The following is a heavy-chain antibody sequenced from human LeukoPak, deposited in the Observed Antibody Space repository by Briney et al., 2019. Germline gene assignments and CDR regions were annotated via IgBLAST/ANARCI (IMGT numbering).Heavy chain of an antibody. Sequence: PGGSLRLSCAASGFPFSSYWMHWVRQAPGKGLLWVSRIYNDGSRTTYADSVKGRFTISRDNAKNSLYLQMNSLRAEDTAVYYCARGPRANHFNWFDPWGQGTLVTVSS. CDR1: GFPFSSYW. D-gene: IGHD1-26*01. V-gene: IGHV3-74*01. CDR3: ARGPRANHFNWFDP. J-gene: IGHJ5*02. CDR2: IYNDGSRT.